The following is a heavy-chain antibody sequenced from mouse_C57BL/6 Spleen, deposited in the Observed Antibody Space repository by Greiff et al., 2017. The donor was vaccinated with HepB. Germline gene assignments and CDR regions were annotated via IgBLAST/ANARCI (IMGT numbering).Heavy chain of an antibody. D-gene: IGHD1-1*01. J-gene: IGHJ4*01. CDR1: GFTFSSYA. V-gene: IGHV5-9-1*02. CDR3: TRNYYGSSPYYAMDY. CDR2: ISSGGDYI. Sequence: EVQRVESGEGLVKPGGSLKLSCAASGFTFSSYAMSWVRQTPEKRLEWVAYISSGGDYIYYADTVKGRFTISRDNARNTLYLQMSSLKSEDTAMYYCTRNYYGSSPYYAMDYWGQGTSVTVSS.